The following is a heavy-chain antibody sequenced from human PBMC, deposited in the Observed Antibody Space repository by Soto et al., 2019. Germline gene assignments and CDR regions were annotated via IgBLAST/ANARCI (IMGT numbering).Heavy chain of an antibody. CDR3: ARDPPSGATLDWFDS. J-gene: IGHJ5*01. D-gene: IGHD1-26*01. CDR2: ISSSGSFM. CDR1: GFSFSSDS. Sequence: SGGSLRLSCAASGFSFSSDSMGWVRQAPGKGLEWVASISSSGSFMNYADSVKGRFTISRDNAKNSLYLQMRSLKDDDTAVYYCARDPPSGATLDWFDSWGQGTLVTVSS. V-gene: IGHV3-21*01.